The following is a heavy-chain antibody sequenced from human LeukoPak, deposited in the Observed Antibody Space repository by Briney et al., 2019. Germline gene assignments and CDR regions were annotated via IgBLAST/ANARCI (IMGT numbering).Heavy chain of an antibody. V-gene: IGHV4-59*08. CDR3: ATLSYDILTGYYRSLDY. CDR1: SGSISSYY. J-gene: IGHJ4*02. D-gene: IGHD3-9*01. CDR2: IYYSGST. Sequence: SETLSLTCTVSSGSISSYYWSWIRQPPGKGLEWIGYIYYSGSTNYNPSLTSRVTISVDTSKNQFSLKLSSVTAADTAVYYCATLSYDILTGYYRSLDYWGQGTLVTVSS.